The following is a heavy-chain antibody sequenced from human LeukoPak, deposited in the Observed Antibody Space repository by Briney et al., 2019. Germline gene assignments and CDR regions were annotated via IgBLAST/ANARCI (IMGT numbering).Heavy chain of an antibody. D-gene: IGHD5-24*01. J-gene: IGHJ4*02. CDR1: GYTFTIYD. CDR2: MNPNSGNT. CDR3: AREMATKAYVIDY. V-gene: IGHV1-8*01. Sequence: GASVKVSCKASGYTFTIYDINWVRQATGQGLEWMGWMNPNSGNTGYAQKFQGRVTMTRNTSISTAYMELSSLRSEDTAVYYCAREMATKAYVIDYWGQGTLVTVSS.